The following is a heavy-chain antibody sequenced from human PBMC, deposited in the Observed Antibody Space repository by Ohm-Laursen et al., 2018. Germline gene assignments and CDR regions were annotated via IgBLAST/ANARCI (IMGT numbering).Heavy chain of an antibody. CDR2: INPVGGST. V-gene: IGHV1-46*01. CDR1: GYTFTNHY. J-gene: IGHJ4*02. CDR3: VRDNSSGYRYLDY. Sequence: ASVKVSCKGSGYTFTNHYIHWMRQAPGQGLEWMGIINPVGGSTNYAQKFQGRVTLTTDTSTSTAYMELRSLRSDDTAVYYCVRDNSSGYRYLDYWGQGTLVTVSS. D-gene: IGHD6-19*01.